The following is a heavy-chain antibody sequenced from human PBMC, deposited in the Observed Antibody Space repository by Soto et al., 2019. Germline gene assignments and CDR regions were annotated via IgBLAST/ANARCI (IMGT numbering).Heavy chain of an antibody. V-gene: IGHV3-48*01. CDR3: AREPQLTSVTVFDY. J-gene: IGHJ4*02. CDR2: ISSSSSTI. CDR1: GFTFSSYS. Sequence: GGSLRLSCAASGFTFSSYSMNWVRQAPGKGLEWVSSISSSSSTIYYADSVKGRFTISRDNAKNSLYLQMNSLRAEDTAVYYCAREPQLTSVTVFDYWGQGTPVTVSS. D-gene: IGHD4-17*01.